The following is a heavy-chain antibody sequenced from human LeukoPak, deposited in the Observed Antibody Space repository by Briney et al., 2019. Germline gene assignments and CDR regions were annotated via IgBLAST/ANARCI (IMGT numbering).Heavy chain of an antibody. D-gene: IGHD5-18*01. CDR1: QFTFGRSW. CDR3: ARADTVKLPGAFDM. J-gene: IGHJ3*02. CDR2: INFDGSVI. V-gene: IGHV3-74*01. Sequence: GGSLRLSCAASQFTFGRSWMHWVRQAPGKGLVWVSRINFDGSVIDYADSVRGGFTISRVNAKNTASLQMNSLRAEDTAVYYCARADTVKLPGAFDMLGQGSVVIV.